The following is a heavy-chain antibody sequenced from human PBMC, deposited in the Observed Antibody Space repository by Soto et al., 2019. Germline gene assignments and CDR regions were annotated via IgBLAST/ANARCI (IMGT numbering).Heavy chain of an antibody. J-gene: IGHJ5*02. D-gene: IGHD3-22*01. CDR3: AGMPLTTTNWLDP. Sequence: SETLSLTCTVSGGSVSSGNYYWSWIRQPPGKGLDWIGYIYYTGRTNYNPSLKSRVTMSLDTSKNQFSLKLDSVTAADTAIYYCAGMPLTTTNWLDPWGQGTLGTVSS. CDR2: IYYTGRT. V-gene: IGHV4-61*01. CDR1: GGSVSSGNYY.